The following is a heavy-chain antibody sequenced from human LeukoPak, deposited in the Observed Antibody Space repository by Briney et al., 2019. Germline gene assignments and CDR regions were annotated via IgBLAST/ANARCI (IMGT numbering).Heavy chain of an antibody. D-gene: IGHD6-19*01. J-gene: IGHJ4*02. CDR3: ARYNSAWKTDDY. CDR2: IKQDGSDK. V-gene: IGHV3-7*03. Sequence: GGSLRLSCAASGFTFNSYWMTWVRQAPGRGLEWVADIKQDGSDKYYAGSVKGRFTISRDNAKNSLYLQMNSLKAEDTAVYFCARYNSAWKTDDYWGQGTLVTVSS. CDR1: GFTFNSYW.